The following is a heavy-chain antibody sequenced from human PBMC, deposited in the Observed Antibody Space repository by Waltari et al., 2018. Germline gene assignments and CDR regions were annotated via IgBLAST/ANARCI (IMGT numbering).Heavy chain of an antibody. CDR3: AKPSLDY. J-gene: IGHJ4*02. V-gene: IGHV3-23*01. Sequence: EVQLLESGGGLVQPGGSLRLSCAASGFTFSSYDMNWVRQAPGKGLGWVSGISCSGGSTYYADSVKGRFTISRDNSKNTLYLQMNSLRAEDTAVYYCAKPSLDYWGQGTLVTVSS. CDR1: GFTFSSYD. CDR2: ISCSGGST.